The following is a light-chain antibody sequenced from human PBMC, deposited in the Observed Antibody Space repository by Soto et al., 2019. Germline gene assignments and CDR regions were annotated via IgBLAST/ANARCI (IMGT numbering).Light chain of an antibody. Sequence: QSALTQPASVSGSPGQSITISCTGTSSDVGNYNYVSWYQHHPGKAPKLMIYDVSHRPSGVSNRLSGSKSGNTASLTISGLQAEDEADYYCSSYTSSSTPYVFGTGTKVTVL. CDR1: SSDVGNYNY. CDR3: SSYTSSSTPYV. J-gene: IGLJ1*01. CDR2: DVS. V-gene: IGLV2-14*03.